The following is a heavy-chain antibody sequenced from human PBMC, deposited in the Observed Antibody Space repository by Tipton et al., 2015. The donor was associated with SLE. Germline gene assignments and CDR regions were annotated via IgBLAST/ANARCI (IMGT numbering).Heavy chain of an antibody. CDR1: GGSFSGYY. Sequence: GLVKPSEILSLTCAVYGGSFSGYYWSWIRQPPGKGLEWIGEINHSGSTNYNPSLKSRVTISVDTSKNQFSLKLSSVTAADTAVYYCARIIAVADYWGQGTLVTVSS. CDR3: ARIIAVADY. CDR2: INHSGST. D-gene: IGHD6-19*01. V-gene: IGHV4-34*01. J-gene: IGHJ4*02.